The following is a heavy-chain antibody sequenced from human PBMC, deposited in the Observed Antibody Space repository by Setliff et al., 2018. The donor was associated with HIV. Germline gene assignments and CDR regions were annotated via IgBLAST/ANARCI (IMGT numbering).Heavy chain of an antibody. D-gene: IGHD6-13*01. CDR1: GGTFSEFR. CDR3: ARDKGIREAASLDY. V-gene: IGHV1-69*10. J-gene: IGHJ4*02. CDR2: ITPFVGIT. Sequence: SVKVSCKASGGTFSEFRITWVRQAPGQGLEWMGEITPFVGITNYAQKFQGRVTISADESTASAYIELSSLTAQDTAVYYCARDKGIREAASLDYWGQGSLVTVSS.